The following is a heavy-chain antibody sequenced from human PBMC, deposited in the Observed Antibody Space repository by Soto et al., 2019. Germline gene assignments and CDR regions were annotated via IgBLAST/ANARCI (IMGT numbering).Heavy chain of an antibody. J-gene: IGHJ5*02. CDR1: GGTFSSYA. Sequence: QVQLVQSGAEVKKPGSSVKVSCKASGGTFSSYAISWVRQAPGQGLEWMGGIIPIFGTANYAQKFQGRVTIXXDXSXXTAHMELSSLRSEDTAVYYCAKMFEYSSSSGWFDPWGQGTLVTVSS. D-gene: IGHD6-6*01. CDR3: AKMFEYSSSSGWFDP. V-gene: IGHV1-69*12. CDR2: IIPIFGTA.